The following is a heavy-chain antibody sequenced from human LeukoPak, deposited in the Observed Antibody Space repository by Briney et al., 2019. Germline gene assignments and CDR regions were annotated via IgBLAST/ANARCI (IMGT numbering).Heavy chain of an antibody. Sequence: GASVKVSCKASGGTFSSYAISWVRQAPGQGPEGMGGIIPIFGTANYAQKFQGRVTITADKSTSTAYMELSSLRSEDTAVYYRARDSCSSTSCYVSLLPWFDPWGQGTLVTVSS. CDR1: GGTFSSYA. D-gene: IGHD2-2*01. CDR3: ARDSCSSTSCYVSLLPWFDP. V-gene: IGHV1-69*06. J-gene: IGHJ5*02. CDR2: IIPIFGTA.